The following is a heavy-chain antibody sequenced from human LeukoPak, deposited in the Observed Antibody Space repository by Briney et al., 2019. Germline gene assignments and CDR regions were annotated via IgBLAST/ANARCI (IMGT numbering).Heavy chain of an antibody. CDR2: INPIFGTA. J-gene: IGHJ4*02. V-gene: IGHV1-69*05. Sequence: SVKVSCKASGCTFSSYAISWVRQAPGQGLEWMGGINPIFGTANYAQKFQGRVTITTDESTSTAYMEMSSLRSEDTAVYYCARSVRRRLTGSEFDHWGQGTLVTVSS. D-gene: IGHD3-9*01. CDR1: GCTFSSYA. CDR3: ARSVRRRLTGSEFDH.